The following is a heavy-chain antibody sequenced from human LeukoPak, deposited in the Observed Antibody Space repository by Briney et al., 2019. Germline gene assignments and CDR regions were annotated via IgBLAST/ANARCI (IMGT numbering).Heavy chain of an antibody. V-gene: IGHV3-33*01. J-gene: IGHJ4*02. CDR3: AREGSGVAGHFDY. CDR1: GFTFSSYG. D-gene: IGHD6-19*01. CDR2: IWYDGSNK. Sequence: PGRSLRLSCAASGFTFSSYGMHWVRQAPGKGLEWVAVIWYDGSNKYYADSVKGRFTISRDNSKNTLYLQMNSLRAEDTAVYYCAREGSGVAGHFDYWGQGTLVTVSS.